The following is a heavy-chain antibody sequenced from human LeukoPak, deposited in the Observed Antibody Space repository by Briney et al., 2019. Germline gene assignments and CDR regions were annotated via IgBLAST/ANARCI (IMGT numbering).Heavy chain of an antibody. CDR2: ISWNSGSI. CDR3: ARGRTSGGMTTEIDY. J-gene: IGHJ4*02. D-gene: IGHD4-11*01. V-gene: IGHV3-9*01. Sequence: GRSLRLSCAASGFTFDDYAMHWVRQAPGKGLEWVSSISWNSGSINYADSVKGRFTISRDNAKNSLYLQMNSLRAEDTAVYYCARGRTSGGMTTEIDYWGQGTLVTVSS. CDR1: GFTFDDYA.